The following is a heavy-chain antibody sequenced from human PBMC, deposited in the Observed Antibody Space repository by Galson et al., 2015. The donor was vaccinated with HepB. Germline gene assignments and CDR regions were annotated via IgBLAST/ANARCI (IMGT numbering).Heavy chain of an antibody. CDR2: IKQDGSEK. CDR1: GFTFSSYW. Sequence: SLRLSCAASGFTFSSYWMSWVRQAPGKGLEWVANIKQDGSEKYYVDSVKGRFTISRDNAKNSLYLQMNSLRAEDTAVYYCARDLRSVVTPWSPWYFDLWGRGTLVTVSS. V-gene: IGHV3-7*03. CDR3: ARDLRSVVTPWSPWYFDL. D-gene: IGHD4-23*01. J-gene: IGHJ2*01.